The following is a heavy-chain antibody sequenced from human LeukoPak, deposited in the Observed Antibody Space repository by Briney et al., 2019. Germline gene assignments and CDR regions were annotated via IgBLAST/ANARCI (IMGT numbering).Heavy chain of an antibody. J-gene: IGHJ4*02. CDR2: IKSRTDGGTT. CDR3: ARGRGSSWYFDY. D-gene: IGHD6-13*01. V-gene: IGHV3-15*01. Sequence: GGSLRLSCAASGFTFRNAWMSWVRQAPGKGLEWVGRIKSRTDGGTTEYAAPLKGRFTISRDDSKNTLYLQINSLRAEDTAVYYCARGRGSSWYFDYWGQGTLATVSS. CDR1: GFTFRNAW.